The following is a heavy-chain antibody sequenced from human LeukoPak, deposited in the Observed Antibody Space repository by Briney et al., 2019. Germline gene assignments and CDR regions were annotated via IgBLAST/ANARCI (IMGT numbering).Heavy chain of an antibody. CDR3: AKSGLDRFDY. CDR2: ISGGGST. CDR1: GFTFNSFA. J-gene: IGHJ4*02. V-gene: IGHV3-23*01. Sequence: GGSLRLSCAASGFTFNSFAMSWVRQAPGKGLEWVSAISGGGSTYYADSVKGRFTISRDNSKNTLYLQMNSLRAEDTAVYYCAKSGLDRFDYWGQGTLVTVSS. D-gene: IGHD2-15*01.